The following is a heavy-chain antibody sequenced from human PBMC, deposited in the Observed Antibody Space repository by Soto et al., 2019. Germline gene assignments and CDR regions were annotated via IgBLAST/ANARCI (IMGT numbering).Heavy chain of an antibody. D-gene: IGHD3-3*01. CDR1: GYTFTSDG. CDR3: AREFPRDYDFWSGSLDY. V-gene: IGHV1-18*01. CDR2: ISAYNGNT. Sequence: ASVKVSCKASGYTFTSDGISWVRQAPGQGLEWMGWISAYNGNTNYAQKLQGRVTMTTDTSTSTAYMELRSLRSDDTAVYYCAREFPRDYDFWSGSLDYWGQGTLVTVSS. J-gene: IGHJ4*02.